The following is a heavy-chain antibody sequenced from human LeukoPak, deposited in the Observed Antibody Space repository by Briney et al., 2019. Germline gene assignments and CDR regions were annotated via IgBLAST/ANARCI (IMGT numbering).Heavy chain of an antibody. J-gene: IGHJ4*02. V-gene: IGHV4-59*02. CDR3: ARVWSGYYQTYYFDY. CDR2: VYYSGSA. CDR1: GDSVTTYY. Sequence: SETLSHTCTVSGDSVTTYYWSWIRQPPGKGLEWLGYVYYSGSATYNPSLKSRVTISVDTSKNQFSLRLSSVTAEDTAVYYCARVWSGYYQTYYFDYWGQGTLVTVSS. D-gene: IGHD3-3*01.